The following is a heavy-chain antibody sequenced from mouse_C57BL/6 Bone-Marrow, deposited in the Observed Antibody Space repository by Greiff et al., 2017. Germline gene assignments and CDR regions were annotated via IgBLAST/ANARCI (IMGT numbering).Heavy chain of an antibody. CDR3: AREGVTTSYWYFDV. V-gene: IGHV1-69*01. CDR2: IAPSDSYT. Sequence: QVQLQQPGAELVMPGASVKLSCKASGYTFTSYWMHWVKQRPGQGLEWIGEIAPSDSYTNYNQKFKGKSTLTVDKSSSTAYMQLSSLTSEDSAVYYCAREGVTTSYWYFDVWGTGTTVTVSS. J-gene: IGHJ1*03. D-gene: IGHD2-2*01. CDR1: GYTFTSYW.